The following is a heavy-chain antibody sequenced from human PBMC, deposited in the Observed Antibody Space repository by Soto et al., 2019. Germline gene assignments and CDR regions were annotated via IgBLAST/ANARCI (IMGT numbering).Heavy chain of an antibody. CDR1: GFSFSKYA. CDR3: AKDPDISGWYQTDLDY. J-gene: IGHJ4*02. CDR2: ISGSGART. V-gene: IGHV3-23*01. D-gene: IGHD6-19*01. Sequence: PGGSLRLSCVASGFSFSKYAMSWVRQAPGKGLEWISGISGSGARTFYADSVKGRFTISRDNFKNTLFLEMNSLRDDDTALYYCAKDPDISGWYQTDLDYWGQGTLVTVSS.